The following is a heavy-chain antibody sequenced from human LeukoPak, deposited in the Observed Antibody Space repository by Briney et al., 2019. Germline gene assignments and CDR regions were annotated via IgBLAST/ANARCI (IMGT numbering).Heavy chain of an antibody. J-gene: IGHJ4*02. CDR1: GFTFSSYA. D-gene: IGHD6-13*01. V-gene: IGHV3-7*03. CDR2: IKPDGSEK. CDR3: VREALKAAFDY. Sequence: GGSLRLSCAASGFTFSSYAMHWVRQAPGKGLEWVANIKPDGSEKYYVDSVKGRFTISRDNAKNSLYLQMNSLRAEDTAVYYCVREALKAAFDYWGQGTLVTVSS.